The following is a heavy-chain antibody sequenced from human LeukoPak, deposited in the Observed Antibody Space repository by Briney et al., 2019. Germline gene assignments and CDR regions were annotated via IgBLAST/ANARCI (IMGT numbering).Heavy chain of an antibody. CDR1: GGSISSSSYY. CDR3: ARHVYYDSGGYLGDAFDI. J-gene: IGHJ3*02. Sequence: SETLSLTCTVSGGSISSSSYYWGWIRQPPGKGLEWIGSMHYSGSTYYNPSLKSRVAISVDTSKNQFSLKLSSVTAADTAVYYCARHVYYDSGGYLGDAFDIWGQGTMVTVSS. D-gene: IGHD3-22*01. V-gene: IGHV4-39*01. CDR2: MHYSGST.